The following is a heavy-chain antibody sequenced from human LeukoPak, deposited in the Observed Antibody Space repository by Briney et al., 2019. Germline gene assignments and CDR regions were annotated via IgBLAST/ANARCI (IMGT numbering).Heavy chain of an antibody. CDR2: IYENGGTT. J-gene: IGHJ4*02. CDR1: GFTFRSHA. CDR3: AKGGRTFDY. V-gene: IGHV3-23*01. Sequence: TGGSLRLSCVGSGFTFRSHAMSWVRQAPEKGLEFVSGIYENGGTTYYADSVKGRFSISRDNSKNTLYLQMNSLRAEDTAVYYCAKGGRTFDYWGQGTLVTVSS. D-gene: IGHD2-15*01.